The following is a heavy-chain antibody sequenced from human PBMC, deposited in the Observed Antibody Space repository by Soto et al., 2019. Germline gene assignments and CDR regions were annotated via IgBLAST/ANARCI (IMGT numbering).Heavy chain of an antibody. CDR2: IYDSESA. Sequence: VQLQESGPGLVKASQTLSLICNVSGESISSGGYYWSWIRHHPGKGLEWIGYIYDSESAYYNPSLKSRVTIPMDTSKNHFAMKLSSVTAADTAVYYCARASSSSSAADYWGQGTLVTVSS. V-gene: IGHV4-31*03. D-gene: IGHD6-6*01. J-gene: IGHJ4*02. CDR1: GESISSGGYY. CDR3: ARASSSSSAADY.